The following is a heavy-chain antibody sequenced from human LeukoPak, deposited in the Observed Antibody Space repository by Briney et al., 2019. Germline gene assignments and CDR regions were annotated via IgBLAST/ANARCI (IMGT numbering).Heavy chain of an antibody. CDR3: VRDGTGDSSGWHL. V-gene: IGHV4-4*07. CDR2: IHIRGST. CDR1: GGSTSNFC. D-gene: IGHD6-19*01. J-gene: IGHJ4*02. Sequence: SETLSLTCTVSGGSTSNFCWGWIRQPAGKGLEWIGRIHIRGSTDYSPSLKSRVSMSVDTSKNQFFLRLRSVTAADTAVYYCVRDGTGDSSGWHLWGQGTLVTVSS.